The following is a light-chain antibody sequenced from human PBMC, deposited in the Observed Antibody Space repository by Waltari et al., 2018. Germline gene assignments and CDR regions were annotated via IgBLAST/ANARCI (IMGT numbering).Light chain of an antibody. V-gene: IGLV2-14*03. CDR3: SSYITTNTLEL. CDR2: DVS. Sequence: QSALTQPASVSGSPGQSITISCTGTSSDVGSYNYVSWYQQHPGKAPKLMIYDVSYRPPGVFNRCSGSKSGNTASLTLSGLQAEDEADYYCSSYITTNTLELFGGGTSLTVL. CDR1: SSDVGSYNY. J-gene: IGLJ2*01.